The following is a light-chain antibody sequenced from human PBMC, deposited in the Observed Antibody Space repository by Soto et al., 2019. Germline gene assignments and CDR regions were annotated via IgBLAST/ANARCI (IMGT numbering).Light chain of an antibody. CDR1: SSDVGGYNY. CDR2: DVS. V-gene: IGLV2-14*01. J-gene: IGLJ1*01. CDR3: SSYTSSSPS. Sequence: QSALTQPASVSGSPGQSITISCTGTSSDVGGYNYASWYQQHPGKAPKLMIYDVSNRPSGVSNRFSGSKSGNTASLTISGLQAEDEADYYCSSYTSSSPSFGTGTKVTVL.